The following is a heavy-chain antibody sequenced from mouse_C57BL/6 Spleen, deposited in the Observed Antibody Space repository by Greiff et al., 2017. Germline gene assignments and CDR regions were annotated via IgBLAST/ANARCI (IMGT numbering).Heavy chain of an antibody. CDR1: GYTFTSYW. Sequence: QVQLKQPGAELVMPGASVKLSCKASGYTFTSYWMHWVKQRPGQGLEWIGEIDPSDSYTNYNQKFKGKSTLTVDKSSSTAYMQLSSLTSEDSAVYYCAAGAFDYWGQGTTLTVSS. J-gene: IGHJ2*01. CDR2: IDPSDSYT. V-gene: IGHV1-69*01. CDR3: AAGAFDY.